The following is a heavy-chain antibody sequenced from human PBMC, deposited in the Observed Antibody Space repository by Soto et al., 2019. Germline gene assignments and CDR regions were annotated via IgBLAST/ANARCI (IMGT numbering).Heavy chain of an antibody. J-gene: IGHJ6*03. V-gene: IGHV3-30*18. CDR1: GFTFSNYG. CDR2: ISYDGSNK. Sequence: QVQLVESGGGVVQPGRSLRLSCAASGFTFSNYGMHWVRQAPGKGLEWVAVISYDGSNKYYADSVKDRFTISRDNSKNMLSLQMNSLRGEDTAVYYCAKDPRIAATGPTSIRYYYYYRDVWGKGTTVTVSS. D-gene: IGHD6-13*01. CDR3: AKDPRIAATGPTSIRYYYYYRDV.